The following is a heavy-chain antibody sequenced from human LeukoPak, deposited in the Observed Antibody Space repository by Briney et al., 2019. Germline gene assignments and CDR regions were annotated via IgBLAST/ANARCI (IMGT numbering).Heavy chain of an antibody. Sequence: PGGSLRLSCAASGLTFSSLAMDWVRQAPGQGLEWVGDIPYDGTYASYAASVRGRFTISRDNSKNTLYLQMNSLRTEDTAVYYCATESSLSNWGLGTLVTVSS. CDR2: IPYDGTYA. D-gene: IGHD2/OR15-2a*01. CDR1: GLTFSSLA. J-gene: IGHJ4*02. CDR3: ATESSLSN. V-gene: IGHV3-30*04.